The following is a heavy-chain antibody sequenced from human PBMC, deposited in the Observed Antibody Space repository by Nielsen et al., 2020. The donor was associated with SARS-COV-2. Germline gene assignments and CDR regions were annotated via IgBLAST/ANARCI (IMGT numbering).Heavy chain of an antibody. CDR1: GGSISSYY. Sequence: SETLSLTCTVSGGSISSYYWSWIRQPPGKGLEWIGEINHSGSTNYNPSLKSRVTISVDTSKNQFSLKLSSVTAADTAVYYCARRKGYCSSTSCYGTGGRRGYYFDYWGQGTLVTVSS. V-gene: IGHV4-34*01. J-gene: IGHJ4*02. D-gene: IGHD2-2*01. CDR2: INHSGST. CDR3: ARRKGYCSSTSCYGTGGRRGYYFDY.